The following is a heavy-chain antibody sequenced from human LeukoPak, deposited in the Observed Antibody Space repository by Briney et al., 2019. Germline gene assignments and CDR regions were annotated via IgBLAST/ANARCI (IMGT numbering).Heavy chain of an antibody. CDR1: GYTFTSYG. D-gene: IGHD6-19*01. V-gene: IGHV1-18*01. CDR3: ARDRPYSSGWYGNNWFDP. CDR2: ISAYNGNT. Sequence: ASVKVSCKASGYTFTSYGISWVRQAPGQGLEWMGWISAYNGNTNYAQKFQGRVTMTTDTSTSTAYMELRSLRSDDTAVYYCARDRPYSSGWYGNNWFDPWGQGTLVTVSS. J-gene: IGHJ5*02.